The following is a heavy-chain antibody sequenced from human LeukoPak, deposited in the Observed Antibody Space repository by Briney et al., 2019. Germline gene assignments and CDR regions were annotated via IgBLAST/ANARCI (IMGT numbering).Heavy chain of an antibody. CDR3: ARHLGTWESWFQR. Sequence: KPSETLSLTCAVYGGSFSGYYWSWIRQPPGKGLEWIGEINHSGSTYYNPSLKSRVTISVDTSKNQFSLKLSSVTAADTAVYYCARHLGTWESWFQRWGQGTLVTVSS. CDR2: INHSGST. D-gene: IGHD1-26*01. J-gene: IGHJ5*02. V-gene: IGHV4-34*01. CDR1: GGSFSGYY.